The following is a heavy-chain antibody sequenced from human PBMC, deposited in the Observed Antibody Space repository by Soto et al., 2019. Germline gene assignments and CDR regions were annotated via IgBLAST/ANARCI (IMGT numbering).Heavy chain of an antibody. V-gene: IGHV4-61*01. CDR3: ARADPDASVGF. D-gene: IGHD3-16*01. CDR2: ISNSGIS. CDR1: GDSVTSVNYF. Sequence: NPSETLSLTFAVSGDSVTSVNYFWTWIRQPPGGGLEWIGYISNSGISKYNPSLKSRVAMSQDTSKNQFSLNLHSVIAADTAVYFCARADPDASVGFWGQGTLVTVSS. J-gene: IGHJ4*02.